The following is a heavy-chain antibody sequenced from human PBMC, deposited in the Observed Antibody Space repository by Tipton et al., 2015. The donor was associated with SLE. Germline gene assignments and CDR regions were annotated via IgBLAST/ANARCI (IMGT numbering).Heavy chain of an antibody. V-gene: IGHV4-59*01. CDR3: ARVGKYTDSDGYYLYYFDY. Sequence: TLSLTCIVSGDSISNYYWSWIRQPPGKGLEWFGYISYSGTTNYNPSLKSRVTISVDTSKNQFSLKVNSLTAADTAVYYCARVGKYTDSDGYYLYYFDYWGQGTLVTVSS. D-gene: IGHD3-22*01. CDR1: GDSISNYY. J-gene: IGHJ4*02. CDR2: ISYSGTT.